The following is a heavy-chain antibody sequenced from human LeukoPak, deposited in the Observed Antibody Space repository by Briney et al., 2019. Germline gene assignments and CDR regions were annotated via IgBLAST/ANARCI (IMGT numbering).Heavy chain of an antibody. CDR1: GGSISSSSYY. D-gene: IGHD6-19*01. CDR3: ARHDNPSGWYRANWFDP. CDR2: IYYSGST. Sequence: SETLSLTCTVSGGSISSSSYYWGWIRQPPGKGLEWIGSIYYSGSTYYNPSLKSRVTISVDTSKNQFSLKLSSVTAADTAVYYCARHDNPSGWYRANWFDPWGQGTLVTVSS. V-gene: IGHV4-39*01. J-gene: IGHJ5*02.